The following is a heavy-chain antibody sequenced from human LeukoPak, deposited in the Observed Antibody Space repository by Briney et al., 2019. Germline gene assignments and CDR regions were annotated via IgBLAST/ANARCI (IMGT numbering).Heavy chain of an antibody. CDR2: ISDSGGST. D-gene: IGHD3-10*02. J-gene: IGHJ6*04. V-gene: IGHV3-23*01. Sequence: GGSLRLSCAASGFTFSNYGMSWVRQAPGKGLEWVSTISDSGGSTYYADSVKGRFTISRDNAKNSLYLQMNSLRAEDTAVYYCAELGITMIGGVWGKGTTVTISS. CDR1: GFTFSNYG. CDR3: AELGITMIGGV.